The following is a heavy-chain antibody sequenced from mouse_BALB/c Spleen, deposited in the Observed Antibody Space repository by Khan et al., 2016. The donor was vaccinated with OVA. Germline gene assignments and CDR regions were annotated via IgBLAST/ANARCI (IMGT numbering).Heavy chain of an antibody. Sequence: VQLQESGPGLVAPSQSLSITCTVSGFSLSRYNIHWVRQPPGKGLEWLGMIWGVGGTDYNSTLKSRLSIRKDNSKSQVFLKMNSLQTDDTAMYYCARAYYRYDGYYAMDYWGQGTSVTVSS. J-gene: IGHJ4*01. CDR2: IWGVGGT. V-gene: IGHV2-6-4*01. D-gene: IGHD2-14*01. CDR1: GFSLSRYN. CDR3: ARAYYRYDGYYAMDY.